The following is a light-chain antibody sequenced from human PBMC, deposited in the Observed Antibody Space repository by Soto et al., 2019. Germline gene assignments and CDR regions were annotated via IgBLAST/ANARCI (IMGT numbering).Light chain of an antibody. Sequence: DIQLTQSPSFLSASVGDRVTITCRASPGISTYLAWYQQKPGKAPKLLIYGTSTLQSGVPSRFSGSGSGTEFTLTISSLQPEDFATYYCQQLNSYLYTFGQGTKLEIK. CDR1: PGISTY. CDR2: GTS. CDR3: QQLNSYLYT. V-gene: IGKV1-9*01. J-gene: IGKJ2*01.